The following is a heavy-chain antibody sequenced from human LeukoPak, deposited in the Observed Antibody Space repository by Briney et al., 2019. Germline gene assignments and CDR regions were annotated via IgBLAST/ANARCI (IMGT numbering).Heavy chain of an antibody. CDR2: IYYSGST. CDR3: ARSGSGSYYDAFDI. J-gene: IGHJ3*02. CDR1: GGSISSYY. V-gene: IGHV4-59*01. Sequence: SETLSLTCTVSGGSISSYYWSWIRQPPGKGLEWIGYIYYSGSTNYNPSLKSRVTISVDTSKNQFSLKLSSVTAADTAVYYCARSGSGSYYDAFDIWGQGTMVTVSS. D-gene: IGHD3-10*01.